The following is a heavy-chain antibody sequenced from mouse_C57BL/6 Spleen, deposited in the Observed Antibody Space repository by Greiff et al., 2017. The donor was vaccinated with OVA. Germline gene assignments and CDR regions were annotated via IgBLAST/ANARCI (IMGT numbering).Heavy chain of an antibody. D-gene: IGHD4-1*01. CDR1: GFNFKDYY. Sequence: EVQRVESGAELVKPGASVKLSCTASGFNFKDYYMHWVKQRTEQGLEWIGRIDPEDGDTKYAPKFQGKATITADTSSNTAYLQLSSLTSEDTAVYYCAVPGTSYFDYWGQGTTLTVSS. CDR2: IDPEDGDT. J-gene: IGHJ2*01. V-gene: IGHV14-2*01. CDR3: AVPGTSYFDY.